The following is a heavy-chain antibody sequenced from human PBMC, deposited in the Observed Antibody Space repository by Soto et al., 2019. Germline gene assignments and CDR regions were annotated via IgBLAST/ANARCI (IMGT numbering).Heavy chain of an antibody. CDR1: GGSISSGGYS. Sequence: SETLSLTCAVSGGSISSGGYSWSWIRQPPGKGLEWIGYIYHSGSTYYNPSLKSRVTISVDTSKNQFSLKLSSVTAADTAVYYCARELGFNWFDPWGQGTLVTVSS. V-gene: IGHV4-30-2*05. D-gene: IGHD7-27*01. J-gene: IGHJ5*02. CDR2: IYHSGST. CDR3: ARELGFNWFDP.